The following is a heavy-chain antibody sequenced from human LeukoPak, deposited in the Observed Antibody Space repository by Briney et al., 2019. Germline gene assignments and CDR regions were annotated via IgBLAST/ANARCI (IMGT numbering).Heavy chain of an antibody. CDR3: ASRYTTSRHFDWDVDY. V-gene: IGHV1-69*05. Sequence: SVKVSCKASGDTFSKYAITWVRQAPGQGLEWMGNIVPVFGTPIYAQKFQGRVTITTDESRTTAYMELSSLRSEDTALYYCASRYTTSRHFDWDVDYWGQGTLLTASS. D-gene: IGHD3-9*01. CDR1: GDTFSKYA. J-gene: IGHJ4*02. CDR2: IVPVFGTP.